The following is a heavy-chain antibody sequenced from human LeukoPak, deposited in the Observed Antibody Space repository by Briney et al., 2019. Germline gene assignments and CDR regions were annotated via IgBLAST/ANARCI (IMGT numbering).Heavy chain of an antibody. J-gene: IGHJ4*02. V-gene: IGHV3-23*01. D-gene: IGHD3-22*01. CDR3: AKDLPHYYESSAMGPFDY. CDR1: GFTFSNFV. CDR2: ISGSGDST. Sequence: GGSLRLSCAASGFTFSNFVMNWVRRAPGKGLEWVSAISGSGDSTYYADSAKGRFTVPRDNSKNTLYLQMTSLRAEDTAVYYCAKDLPHYYESSAMGPFDYWGQGTLVTVSS.